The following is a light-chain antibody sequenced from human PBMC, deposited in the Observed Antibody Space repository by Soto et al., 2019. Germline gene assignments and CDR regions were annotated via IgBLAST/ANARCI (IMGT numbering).Light chain of an antibody. J-gene: IGKJ1*01. CDR2: GAS. CDR1: QSVSSS. CDR3: QQYGDSPRT. V-gene: IGKV3-15*01. Sequence: EIVMAQSPATLSVSPGERATLSCRASQSVSSSLAWYQQKPGQAPRLLIYGASTRATGIPARFSGRGSGTDFTLTISGLEPEDFAVYYCQQYGDSPRTFGQGTKVDI.